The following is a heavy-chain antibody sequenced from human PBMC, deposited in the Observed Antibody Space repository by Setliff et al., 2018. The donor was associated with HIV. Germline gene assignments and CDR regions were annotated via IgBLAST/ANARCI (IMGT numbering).Heavy chain of an antibody. CDR2: INSDGRST. Sequence: PGGSLRLSCAASGFTFSSHAMSWVRQAPGEGLVWISRINSDGRSTIYADSVKGRFTISRDNAKNTLYLQLNSLRVEDTAVYFCASWRVPRDAFDIWGLGTMVTVSS. CDR1: GFTFSSHA. CDR3: ASWRVPRDAFDI. V-gene: IGHV3-74*01. J-gene: IGHJ3*02. D-gene: IGHD3-3*01.